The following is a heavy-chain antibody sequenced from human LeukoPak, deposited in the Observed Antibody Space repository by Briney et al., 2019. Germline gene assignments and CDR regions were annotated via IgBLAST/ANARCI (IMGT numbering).Heavy chain of an antibody. CDR3: AREKGGSGSYYGAFDI. CDR2: ISSSSSYI. Sequence: TPGGSLRLSCAASGFTFSSYSMNWVRQAPGKGLEWVPSISSSSSYIYYADSVKGRFTISRDNAKNSLYLQMNSLRAEDTAVYYCAREKGGSGSYYGAFDIWGQGTMVTVSS. V-gene: IGHV3-21*01. J-gene: IGHJ3*02. D-gene: IGHD1-26*01. CDR1: GFTFSSYS.